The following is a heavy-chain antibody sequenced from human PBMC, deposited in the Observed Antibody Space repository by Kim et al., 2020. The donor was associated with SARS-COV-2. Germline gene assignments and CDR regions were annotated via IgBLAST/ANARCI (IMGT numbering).Heavy chain of an antibody. CDR1: GYTFTSYD. V-gene: IGHV1-8*01. D-gene: IGHD3-3*01. J-gene: IGHJ6*02. CDR2: MNPNSGNT. Sequence: ASVKVSCKASGYTFTSYDINWVRQATGQGLEWMGWMNPNSGNTGYAQKFQGRVTMTRNTSISTAYMELSSLRSEDTAVYYCARGILWGDFGVVLHPGMDVWGQGTTVTVSS. CDR3: ARGILWGDFGVVLHPGMDV.